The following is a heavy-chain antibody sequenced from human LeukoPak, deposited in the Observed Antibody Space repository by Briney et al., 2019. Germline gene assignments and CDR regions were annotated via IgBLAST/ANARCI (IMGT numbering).Heavy chain of an antibody. D-gene: IGHD3-22*01. CDR2: IIPILGIA. CDR1: GGTFSSYA. J-gene: IGHJ4*02. V-gene: IGHV1-69*04. Sequence: SVKVSCKASGGTFSSYAISWVRQAPGQGLEWMGRIIPILGIANYAQKFQGRVTITADKSTSAAYMELSSLRSEDTAVYYCARDSLGAYYYDSSAPDYWGQGTLVTVSS. CDR3: ARDSLGAYYYDSSAPDY.